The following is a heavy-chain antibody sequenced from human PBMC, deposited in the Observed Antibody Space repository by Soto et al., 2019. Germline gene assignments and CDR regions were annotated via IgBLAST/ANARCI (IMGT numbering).Heavy chain of an antibody. CDR2: IIPIFGTA. Sequence: VKVFCKASGDTFSSYAISWVRQAPGQGLEWMGGIIPIFGTANYAQKFRGRVTINEDESTSTAYMELSSLRSEDTAVYYFARAHGSGWYSGYYYGMDVWGQGNKVTVSS. D-gene: IGHD6-19*01. V-gene: IGHV1-69*13. J-gene: IGHJ6*02. CDR3: ARAHGSGWYSGYYYGMDV. CDR1: GDTFSSYA.